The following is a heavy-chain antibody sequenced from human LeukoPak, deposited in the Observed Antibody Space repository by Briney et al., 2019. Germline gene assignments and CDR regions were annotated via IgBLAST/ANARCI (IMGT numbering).Heavy chain of an antibody. Sequence: GWSLRLSCAVSGITLSNYGMSWVRQAPGRGLEWVAGLSGSGGGTTYADSVKGRLTISRDNPKNTLYLQMNSLRVEDTAIYFCAKRGVVIRVILVGFHKEAHYFDSWGRGAQVTVSS. CDR3: AKRGVVIRVILVGFHKEAHYFDS. J-gene: IGHJ4*02. CDR2: LSGSGGGT. D-gene: IGHD3-22*01. V-gene: IGHV3-23*01. CDR1: GITLSNYG.